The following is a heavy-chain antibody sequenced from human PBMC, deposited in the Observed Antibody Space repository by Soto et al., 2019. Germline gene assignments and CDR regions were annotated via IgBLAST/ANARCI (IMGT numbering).Heavy chain of an antibody. CDR2: ISAYNGNT. CDR3: ARVEDYGDYLALGPFHPPIYFDY. D-gene: IGHD4-17*01. Sequence: ASVKVSCKASGYTFTSYGISWVRQAPGQGLEWMGWISAYNGNTNYAQKLQGRVTMTTDTSTSTAYMELRSLRSDDTAVYYCARVEDYGDYLALGPFHPPIYFDYWGQGTLVTVSS. V-gene: IGHV1-18*01. J-gene: IGHJ4*02. CDR1: GYTFTSYG.